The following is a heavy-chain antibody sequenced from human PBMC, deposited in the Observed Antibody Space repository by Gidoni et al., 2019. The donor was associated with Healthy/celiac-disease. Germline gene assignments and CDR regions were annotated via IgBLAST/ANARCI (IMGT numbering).Heavy chain of an antibody. Sequence: QVQLVESGGGVVQPGRSMRLSCAASGCTFSSYGMHWVRQATGKGLEWVSVISYDGSNKYYADSVKGRFTSSRDNSKNTLYLQMNSLRAEDTAVYYCAKGSAAVSTQGPIDYWGQGTLVTVSS. V-gene: IGHV3-30*18. D-gene: IGHD6-19*01. CDR2: ISYDGSNK. CDR3: AKGSAAVSTQGPIDY. J-gene: IGHJ4*02. CDR1: GCTFSSYG.